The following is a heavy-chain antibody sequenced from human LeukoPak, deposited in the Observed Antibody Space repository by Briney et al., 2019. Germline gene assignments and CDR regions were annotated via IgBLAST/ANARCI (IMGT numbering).Heavy chain of an antibody. J-gene: IGHJ4*02. CDR1: GFTFSDYY. Sequence: GGSLRLYCAASGFTFSDYYMSWIRQAPGKGLVWVSRINSDGSSTSYADSVKGRFTISRDNAKNTLYLQMNSLRAEDTAVYYCARDQGPMSGRYDYWGQGTLVTVSS. CDR2: INSDGSST. D-gene: IGHD3-22*01. CDR3: ARDQGPMSGRYDY. V-gene: IGHV3-74*01.